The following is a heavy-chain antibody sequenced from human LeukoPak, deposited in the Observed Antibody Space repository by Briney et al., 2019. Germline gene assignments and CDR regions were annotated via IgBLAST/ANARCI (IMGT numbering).Heavy chain of an antibody. J-gene: IGHJ5*01. Sequence: SETLSLTCIVSGDSISGSNYYWGWIRQPPGKGLEWIGTVHYSGNTQYNPSLKSRATLSVDTSRNQFSLRLSSVTAADTALYYCTKDNGNYRTDSWGQGTLVTVSS. CDR2: VHYSGNT. D-gene: IGHD3-16*02. V-gene: IGHV4-39*02. CDR1: GDSISGSNYY. CDR3: TKDNGNYRTDS.